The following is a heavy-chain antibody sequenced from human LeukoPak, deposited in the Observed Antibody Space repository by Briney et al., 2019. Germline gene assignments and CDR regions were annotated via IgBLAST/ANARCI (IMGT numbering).Heavy chain of an antibody. D-gene: IGHD5-12*01. CDR1: GYTFTGYY. CDR2: INPNSGGT. CDR3: ARAGYSGYDFGPGAFDI. J-gene: IGHJ3*02. Sequence: ASVKVSCKASGYTFTGYYMHWVRQAPGQGLEWMGWINPNSGGTNYAQKFQGRVTMTRDTSISTAYMELSRLRSDDTAVYYCARAGYSGYDFGPGAFDIWGQGTMVTVSS. V-gene: IGHV1-2*02.